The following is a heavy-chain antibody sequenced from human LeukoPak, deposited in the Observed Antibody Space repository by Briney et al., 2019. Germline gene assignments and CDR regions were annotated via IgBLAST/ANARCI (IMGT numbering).Heavy chain of an antibody. J-gene: IGHJ5*02. D-gene: IGHD3-9*01. CDR1: GFTFSSYG. CDR3: ARGLYDILTGPPRWFDP. Sequence: GGSLRLSCAASGFTFSSYGMHWVRQAPGKGLEWVAVIWYDGSNKYYADSVKGRFTISRENSKNTLYLQMNSLRAEDTAVYYCARGLYDILTGPPRWFDPWGQGTLVTVSS. CDR2: IWYDGSNK. V-gene: IGHV3-33*01.